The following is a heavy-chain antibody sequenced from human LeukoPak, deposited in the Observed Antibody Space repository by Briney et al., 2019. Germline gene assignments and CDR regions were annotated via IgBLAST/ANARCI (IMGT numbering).Heavy chain of an antibody. D-gene: IGHD6-19*01. J-gene: IGHJ6*02. Sequence: GGSLRLSCAASGFTFSSYAMSWVSQAPGKGLEWVSAISGSGGSTYYADSVKGRFTISRDNSKNTLNLQMNSLRAEDTAVYYCAKCGAGTWNYYYYGMDVWGQGTTVTVSS. CDR1: GFTFSSYA. CDR2: ISGSGGST. CDR3: AKCGAGTWNYYYYGMDV. V-gene: IGHV3-23*01.